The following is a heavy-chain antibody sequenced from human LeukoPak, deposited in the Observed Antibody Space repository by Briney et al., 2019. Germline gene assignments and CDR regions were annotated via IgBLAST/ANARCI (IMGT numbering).Heavy chain of an antibody. CDR2: ISYSGDT. J-gene: IGHJ4*02. CDR3: ARHGGSYTFDY. Sequence: SETLSLTCTVSGGSISGNYWRWIRQPPGRGLEWIGFISYSGDTIYNASLKSRVTISLDTSNNQFSLILSSVTAADTAVYYCARHGGSYTFDYWGQGTLVTVSS. D-gene: IGHD1-26*01. CDR1: GGSISGNY. V-gene: IGHV4-59*08.